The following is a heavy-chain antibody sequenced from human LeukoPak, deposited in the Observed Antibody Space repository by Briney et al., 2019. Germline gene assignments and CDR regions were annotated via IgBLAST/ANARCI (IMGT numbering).Heavy chain of an antibody. D-gene: IGHD2-2*01. Sequence: GASVKVPCKASGYTFTSYYMHWVRQAPGQGLEWMGIINPSGGSTSYAQKFQGRVTMTRDMSTSTVYMELSSLRSEDTAVYYCATGRTDIVVVPATLRNYYFDYWGQGTLVTVSS. CDR1: GYTFTSYY. J-gene: IGHJ4*02. V-gene: IGHV1-46*01. CDR3: ATGRTDIVVVPATLRNYYFDY. CDR2: INPSGGST.